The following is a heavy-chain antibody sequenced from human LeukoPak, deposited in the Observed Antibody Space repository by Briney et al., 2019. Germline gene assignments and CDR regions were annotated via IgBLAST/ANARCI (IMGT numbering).Heavy chain of an antibody. J-gene: IGHJ5*02. Sequence: PSETLSLTCAVYGGSFSGYYWSWIRQPPGKGLEWIGEINHSGSTNYNPSLKSRVTISADTSKNQFSLKLSSVTAADTAVYYCARGESDYYDSSGYYYNWFDPWGQGTLVTVSS. V-gene: IGHV4-34*01. CDR2: INHSGST. CDR3: ARGESDYYDSSGYYYNWFDP. D-gene: IGHD3-22*01. CDR1: GGSFSGYY.